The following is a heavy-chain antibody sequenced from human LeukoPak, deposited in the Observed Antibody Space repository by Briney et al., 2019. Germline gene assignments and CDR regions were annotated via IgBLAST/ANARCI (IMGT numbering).Heavy chain of an antibody. Sequence: GASVKVSCKASGYTFTGYYMHWVRQAPGQGLEWMGWINPNSGGTNYAQKFQGRVTMTRDTSISTAYMELSRLRSDDTAVYYCASPRGYSSSWYYYYYGMDVWGQGTTVTVSS. CDR3: ASPRGYSSSWYYYYYGMDV. CDR1: GYTFTGYY. V-gene: IGHV1-2*02. J-gene: IGHJ6*02. D-gene: IGHD6-13*01. CDR2: INPNSGGT.